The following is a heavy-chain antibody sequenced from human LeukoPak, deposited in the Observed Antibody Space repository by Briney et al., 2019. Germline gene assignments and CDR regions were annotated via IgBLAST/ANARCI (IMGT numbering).Heavy chain of an antibody. Sequence: SETLSLTCTVSGYSISSGYYWNWIRQPPGQGLEWIGSIYYSGSTYYNPSLKSRVTISVDTSKNQFSLKLSSVTAADTAVYYCARVTGYVMEDYFDYWGQGTLVTVSS. J-gene: IGHJ4*02. CDR1: GYSISSGYY. V-gene: IGHV4-38-2*02. CDR2: IYYSGST. CDR3: ARVTGYVMEDYFDY. D-gene: IGHD6-13*01.